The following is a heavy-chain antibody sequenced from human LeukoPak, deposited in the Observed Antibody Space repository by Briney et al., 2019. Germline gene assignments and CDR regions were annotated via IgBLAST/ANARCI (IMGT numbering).Heavy chain of an antibody. CDR2: ISGSYGTT. Sequence: GGSLRLSCAASGFTFSSYAMSWLRQAPGKGLEWVSSISGSYGTTYYADSVKGRFTISRDNSKNTLYLQMNSLRAEDTALYYCAKGNIAELPAAPYYWGQGILVTVSS. D-gene: IGHD2-2*01. CDR1: GFTFSSYA. CDR3: AKGNIAELPAAPYY. J-gene: IGHJ4*02. V-gene: IGHV3-23*01.